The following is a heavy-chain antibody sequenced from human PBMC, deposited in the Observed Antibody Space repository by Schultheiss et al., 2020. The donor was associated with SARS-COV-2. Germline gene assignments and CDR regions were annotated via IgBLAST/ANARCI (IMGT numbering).Heavy chain of an antibody. CDR2: IYPGDSDT. D-gene: IGHD6-19*01. CDR3: ARPPAYSSGWYKY. V-gene: IGHV5-51*01. J-gene: IGHJ4*02. CDR1: GYSFTSYW. Sequence: GGSLRLSCKGSGYSFTSYWIGWVRQMPGKGLEWMGIIYPGDSDTRYSPSFQGQVTISADKSISTAYLQWSSLKASDTAMYYCARPPAYSSGWYKYWGQGTLVTVSS.